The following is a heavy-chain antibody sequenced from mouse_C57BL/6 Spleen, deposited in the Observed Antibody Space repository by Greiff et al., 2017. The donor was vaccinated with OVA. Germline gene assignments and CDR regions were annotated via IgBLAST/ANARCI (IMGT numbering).Heavy chain of an antibody. D-gene: IGHD2-4*01. CDR2: INPYNGGT. CDR3: ARNYDEEPRIDY. Sequence: VQLQQSGPVLVKPGASVKMSCKASGYTFTDYYMNWVKQSHGKSLEWIGVINPYNGGTSYTQTFKGKATFTVDKSSSTAYMELNSLTSEDSAVYYCARNYDEEPRIDYWGQGTTLTVSA. CDR1: GYTFTDYY. J-gene: IGHJ2*01. V-gene: IGHV1-19*01.